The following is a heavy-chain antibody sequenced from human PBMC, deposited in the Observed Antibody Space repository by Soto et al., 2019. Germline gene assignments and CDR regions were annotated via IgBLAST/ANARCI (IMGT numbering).Heavy chain of an antibody. CDR2: MYYSRST. CDR3: ARRRYDSSGYYYSNYYYGMDV. Sequence: SETLSLPCTVSGGSISSGGYYWSWIRQHPGKGLEWIGYMYYSRSTYYNPSLKSRVTISVDTSKNQFSLKLSSVTAADTAVYYWARRRYDSSGYYYSNYYYGMDVWGQGTTVTVSS. D-gene: IGHD3-22*01. J-gene: IGHJ6*02. CDR1: GGSISSGGYY. V-gene: IGHV4-31*03.